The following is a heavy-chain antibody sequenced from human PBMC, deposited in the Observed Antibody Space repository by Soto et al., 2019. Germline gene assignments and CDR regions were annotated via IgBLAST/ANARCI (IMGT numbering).Heavy chain of an antibody. CDR1: GGSFSGYY. CDR2: INHSGST. Sequence: SETLSLTCAVYGGSFSGYYWSWIRQPPGKGLEWIGEINHSGSTNYNPSLKSRVTISVDTSKNQFSLKLSSVTAADTAVYYCARFGGEAVAAINPLDYWGQGTLVTVSS. J-gene: IGHJ4*02. V-gene: IGHV4-34*01. CDR3: ARFGGEAVAAINPLDY. D-gene: IGHD6-19*01.